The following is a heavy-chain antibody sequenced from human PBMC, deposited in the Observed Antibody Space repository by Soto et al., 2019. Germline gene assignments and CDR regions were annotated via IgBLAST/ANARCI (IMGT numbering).Heavy chain of an antibody. V-gene: IGHV1-69*12. CDR3: ASGNPYDSSGYYYGY. D-gene: IGHD3-22*01. CDR1: GGTFSSYA. Sequence: QVQLVQSGAEVKKPGSSVKVSCKASGGTFSSYAISWVRQAPGQGLEWMGGIIPIFGTANYAQKFQGRVKISAGESPGPGYMELRSLRSEDTAVYYCASGNPYDSSGYYYGYWGQGTLVTVSS. CDR2: IIPIFGTA. J-gene: IGHJ4*02.